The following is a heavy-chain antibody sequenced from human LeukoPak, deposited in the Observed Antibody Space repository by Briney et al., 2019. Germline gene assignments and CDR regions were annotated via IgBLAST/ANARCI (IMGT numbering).Heavy chain of an antibody. V-gene: IGHV4-59*01. CDR1: GGSISSYY. J-gene: IGHJ3*02. Sequence: SETLSLTRTVSGGSISSYYWSWIRQPPGKGLEWIGYIYYSGSTNYNPSLKSRVTISVDTSKNQFSLKLSSVTAADTAVYYCARSDPTYYYDSSGYHTFDIWGQGTMVTVSS. CDR3: ARSDPTYYYDSSGYHTFDI. CDR2: IYYSGST. D-gene: IGHD3-22*01.